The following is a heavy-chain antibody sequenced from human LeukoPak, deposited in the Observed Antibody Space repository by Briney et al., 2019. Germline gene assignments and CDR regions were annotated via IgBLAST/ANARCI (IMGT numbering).Heavy chain of an antibody. CDR1: GGSISSSSYY. CDR2: IYSSGST. D-gene: IGHD6-19*01. Sequence: SQTLSLTCTVSGGSISSSSYYWSWIRRPAGKGLERIGRIYSSGSTDYNPSLKSRVAISVDTSKNQFSLNLSSVTAADTAIYYCARVKSGWYYFDYWGQGTLVTVSS. V-gene: IGHV4-61*02. J-gene: IGHJ4*02. CDR3: ARVKSGWYYFDY.